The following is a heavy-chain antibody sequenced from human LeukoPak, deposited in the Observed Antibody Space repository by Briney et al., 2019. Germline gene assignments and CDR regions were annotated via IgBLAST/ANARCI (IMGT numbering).Heavy chain of an antibody. CDR2: IYYSGST. CDR3: ARVGSGYGMDV. D-gene: IGHD3-3*01. J-gene: IGHJ6*02. CDR1: GGSISSYY. Sequence: PSETLSLTCAVSGGSISSYYWSWIRQPPGKGLEWIWYIYYSGSTNYNPSLKSRVTISVDTSKNQFSLKLSSVTAADTAVYYCARVGSGYGMDVWGQGTTVTVSS. V-gene: IGHV4-59*01.